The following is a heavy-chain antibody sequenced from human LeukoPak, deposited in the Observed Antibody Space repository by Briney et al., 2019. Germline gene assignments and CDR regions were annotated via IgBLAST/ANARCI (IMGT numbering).Heavy chain of an antibody. J-gene: IGHJ4*02. CDR1: GYTFTSYG. CDR2: ISAYNGNT. V-gene: IGHV1-18*01. D-gene: IGHD6-19*01. Sequence: ASVKVSCKASGYTFTSYGISWVRQAPGQGLEWMGWISAYNGNTNYAQKLQGRVTMTTDTSTSTAYMELRSLRSDDTAVYYCARDPLWVAVGGPGDYFDSWGQGILVTVSS. CDR3: ARDPLWVAVGGPGDYFDS.